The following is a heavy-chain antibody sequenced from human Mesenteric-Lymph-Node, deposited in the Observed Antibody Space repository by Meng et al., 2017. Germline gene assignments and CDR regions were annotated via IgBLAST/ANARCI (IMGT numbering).Heavy chain of an antibody. V-gene: IGHV4-4*07. CDR3: ARGSYSSGWYSEP. Sequence: GSLRLSCSVSGGSINGFFWSWIRQPAGKGLEWIGHIYPSGTTNYSPSLKSRVTMSIDTSRNQFSLNLTSVTAADTAVYYCARGSYSSGWYSEPWGQGTLVTVSS. D-gene: IGHD6-19*01. CDR2: IYPSGTT. CDR1: GGSINGFF. J-gene: IGHJ5*02.